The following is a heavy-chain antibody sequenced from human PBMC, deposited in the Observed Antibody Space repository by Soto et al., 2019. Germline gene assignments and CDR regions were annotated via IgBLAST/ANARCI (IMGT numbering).Heavy chain of an antibody. CDR3: ARDMSSLYYDFWSGPLDV. CDR2: TSYVGSNK. CDR1: GFIFTNNA. V-gene: IGHV3-30-3*01. D-gene: IGHD3-3*01. J-gene: IGHJ6*02. Sequence: GGSLRLSCAASGFIFTNNAMYWVRQAPGKGLEWVAVTSYVGSNKDYADSVKGRCTISRDNSKNTLYLQMNSLRAGDTAVYYCARDMSSLYYDFWSGPLDVWSQGTRVTGYS.